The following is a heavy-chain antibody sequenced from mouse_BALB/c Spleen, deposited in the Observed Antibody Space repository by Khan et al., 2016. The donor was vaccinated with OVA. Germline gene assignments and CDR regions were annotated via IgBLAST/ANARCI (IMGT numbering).Heavy chain of an antibody. Sequence: VQLQQSGAELVKPGTSVKLSCKASGYTFISYYMYWVKERPGQGIEWIGEINPSNGGSNFTEKFKTKATLTVDNSSSTAYMQISSLTSEDSSVYYCTRSGYGSFAYWGQGTLVTVSA. CDR2: INPSNGGS. CDR1: GYTFISYY. V-gene: IGHV1-53*01. D-gene: IGHD2-2*01. J-gene: IGHJ3*01. CDR3: TRSGYGSFAY.